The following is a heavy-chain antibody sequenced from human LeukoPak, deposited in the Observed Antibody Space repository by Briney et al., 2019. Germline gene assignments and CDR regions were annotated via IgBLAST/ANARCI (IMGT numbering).Heavy chain of an antibody. CDR1: GYTFTGYY. CDR3: ARNWAPRRIKAMDV. V-gene: IGHV1-2*02. Sequence: ASVKVSCKASGYTFTGYYMHWVRQAPGQGLEWMGWINPNSGGTNYAQKFQGRVTMTRGTSISTAYMELSRLRSDDTAVYYCARNWAPRRIKAMDVWGQGTTVTVSS. CDR2: INPNSGGT. D-gene: IGHD7-27*01. J-gene: IGHJ6*02.